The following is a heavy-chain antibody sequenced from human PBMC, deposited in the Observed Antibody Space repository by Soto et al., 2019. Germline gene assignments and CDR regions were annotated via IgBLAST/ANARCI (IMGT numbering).Heavy chain of an antibody. D-gene: IGHD2-15*01. CDR3: ARAIRDDSNPGHFEY. CDR1: GRPISSYY. CDR2: IYYTGST. J-gene: IGHJ4*02. Sequence: PSETLSLTCTASGRPISSYYWTWIRQSPGKGLDWSGDIYYTGSTNYNPSLKSRVNISVDTSKNQFSLKLKSLTDADTAVYYCARAIRDDSNPGHFEYWGQGALVSVS. V-gene: IGHV4-59*01.